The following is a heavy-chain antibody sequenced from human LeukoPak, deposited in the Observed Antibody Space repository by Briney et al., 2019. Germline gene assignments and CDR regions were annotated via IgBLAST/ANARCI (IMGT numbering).Heavy chain of an antibody. D-gene: IGHD3-10*01. CDR3: AKTGYGSGYLGFDY. V-gene: IGHV3-23*01. CDR1: GFTFSSYA. Sequence: GGSLRLSCAASGFTFSSYAMSWVRQAPGKGLEWVSAISGSGGSTYYADSVKGRFIISRDNSKNTLYLQMNTLRAEDTAVYYCAKTGYGSGYLGFDYWGQGTLVTVSS. J-gene: IGHJ4*02. CDR2: ISGSGGST.